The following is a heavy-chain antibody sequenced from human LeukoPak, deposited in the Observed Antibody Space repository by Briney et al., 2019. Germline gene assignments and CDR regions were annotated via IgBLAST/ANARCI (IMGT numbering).Heavy chain of an antibody. CDR3: ARGGYYDSSGYPNPPISYYYYMDV. V-gene: IGHV1-69*05. CDR2: IIPIFGTA. J-gene: IGHJ6*03. D-gene: IGHD3-22*01. Sequence: SVKVSCQASGGTFSSYAISWVRPAPGQGLEWVGRIIPIFGTANYAQKFQGRVTITTDESTSTADMERSSLRSDDTAVYYCARGGYYDSSGYPNPPISYYYYMDVWGKGTTVTVSS. CDR1: GGTFSSYA.